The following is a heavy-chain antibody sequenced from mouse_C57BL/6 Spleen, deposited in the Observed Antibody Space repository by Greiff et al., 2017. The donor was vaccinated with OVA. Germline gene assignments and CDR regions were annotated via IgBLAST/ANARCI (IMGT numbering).Heavy chain of an antibody. V-gene: IGHV1-18*01. Sequence: EVQLQQSGPELVKPGASVKIPCKASGYTFTDYNMDWVKQSHGKSLEWIGDINPNNGGTIYNQKFKGKATLTVDKSSRTAYMELRSLTSEDTAVYYCARKANWDWYFDVWGTGTTVTVSS. J-gene: IGHJ1*03. CDR1: GYTFTDYN. D-gene: IGHD4-1*01. CDR3: ARKANWDWYFDV. CDR2: INPNNGGT.